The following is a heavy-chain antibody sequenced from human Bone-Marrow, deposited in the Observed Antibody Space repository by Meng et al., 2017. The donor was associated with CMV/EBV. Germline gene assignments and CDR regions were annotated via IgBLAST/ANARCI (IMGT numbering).Heavy chain of an antibody. Sequence: GESLKISCAASGFTFSDYYMSWIRQAPGKGLEWVSYISSSSSTIYYADSVKGRFTISRDTAKSSLYLQMNSLRAEDTAVYFCARYGGYYDFWSGYGGYHYGMDVWGQGTTAPSP. CDR1: GFTFSDYY. CDR3: ARYGGYYDFWSGYGGYHYGMDV. V-gene: IGHV3-11*04. D-gene: IGHD3-3*01. J-gene: IGHJ6*02. CDR2: ISSSSSTI.